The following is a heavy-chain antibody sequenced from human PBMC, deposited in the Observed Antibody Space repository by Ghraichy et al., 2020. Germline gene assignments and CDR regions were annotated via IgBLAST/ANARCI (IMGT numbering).Heavy chain of an antibody. Sequence: SETLSLTCAVYGGSFSGYYWSWIRQPPGKGLEWIGEINHNGSTNYNPSLKSRVTVSVDTSKNQFSLKLTSVTAADTAVYYCARVQDSSDYYLNYWGQGTLVTVSS. CDR2: INHNGST. V-gene: IGHV4-34*01. CDR1: GGSFSGYY. D-gene: IGHD3-22*01. J-gene: IGHJ4*02. CDR3: ARVQDSSDYYLNY.